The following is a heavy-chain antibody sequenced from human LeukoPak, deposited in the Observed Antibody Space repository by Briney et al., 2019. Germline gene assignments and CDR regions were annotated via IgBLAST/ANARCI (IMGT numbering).Heavy chain of an antibody. V-gene: IGHV4-59*01. D-gene: IGHD3-22*01. CDR1: GGSISSYY. J-gene: IGHJ4*02. CDR2: IYYSGST. Sequence: NSSETLSLTCTVSGGSISSYYWSWIRQPPGKGLEWIGYIYYSGSTNYNPSLKSRVTISVDTSKNQFSLKLSSVTAADTAVYYCARDPSGYFNYWGQGTLVTVSS. CDR3: ARDPSGYFNY.